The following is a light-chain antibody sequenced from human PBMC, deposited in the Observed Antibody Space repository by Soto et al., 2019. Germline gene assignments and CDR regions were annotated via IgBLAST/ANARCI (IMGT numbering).Light chain of an antibody. V-gene: IGKV3-15*01. Sequence: ETVMTQSPVTLSVSPGERATVSCTASQSVSSDLAWYQQKRGQAPRLLIYDASTRATGLPARFSGSGSGTEFTLTISSLQSEDFAVYYCQQYNNWPPTFGQGTKV. CDR3: QQYNNWPPT. CDR2: DAS. J-gene: IGKJ1*01. CDR1: QSVSSD.